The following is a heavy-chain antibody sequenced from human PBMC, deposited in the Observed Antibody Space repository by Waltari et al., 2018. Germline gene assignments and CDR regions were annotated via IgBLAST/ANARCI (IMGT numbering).Heavy chain of an antibody. D-gene: IGHD3-22*01. V-gene: IGHV3-7*03. J-gene: IGHJ4*02. CDR1: GFPVTNYW. CDR2: MNEDGSEK. CDR3: VRDDSTGHYYFDY. Sequence: EVQLVESGGDLVQPGGSLRLSCAASGFPVTNYWMSWVRQAPGKGLERVANMNEDGSEKYYVDSVEGRFTISRDNAKNSLYLQMNSLRAEDTAVYYCVRDDSTGHYYFDYWGQGTLSPSPQ.